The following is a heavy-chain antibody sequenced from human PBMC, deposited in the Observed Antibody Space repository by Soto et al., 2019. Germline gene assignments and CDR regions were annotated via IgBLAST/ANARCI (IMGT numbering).Heavy chain of an antibody. J-gene: IGHJ5*02. V-gene: IGHV3-74*01. CDR3: AREFCSGGNCYTYYFDP. Sequence: GGSLRLACAASGLTFNRYWMHWVRHAPGKGLVWVSHINTDGSNTNYADSVKGRFTISRDNAKSTLFLQMNSLRDEDTAVYYCAREFCSGGNCYTYYFDPWGQGIPVTVSS. D-gene: IGHD2-15*01. CDR1: GLTFNRYW. CDR2: INTDGSNT.